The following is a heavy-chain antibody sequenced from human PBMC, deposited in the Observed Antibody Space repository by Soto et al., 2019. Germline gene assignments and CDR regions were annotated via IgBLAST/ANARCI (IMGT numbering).Heavy chain of an antibody. J-gene: IGHJ6*02. CDR1: GFTFSSYG. Sequence: GGSLRLSCAASGFTFSSYGMHWVRQAPGKGLEWVAVISYDGSNKYYADSVKGRFTISRDNSKNTLYLQMNSLRAEDTAVYYCAKDERYYDCWGGYYIYYYGMDVWGQGPTVTVSS. V-gene: IGHV3-30*18. D-gene: IGHD3-3*01. CDR3: AKDERYYDCWGGYYIYYYGMDV. CDR2: ISYDGSNK.